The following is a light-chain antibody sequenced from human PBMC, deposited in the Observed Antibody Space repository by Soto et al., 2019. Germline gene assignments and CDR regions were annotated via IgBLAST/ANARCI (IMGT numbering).Light chain of an antibody. Sequence: GDSVTITCRATQGISSFLAWYQQKPGKAPKLLIYVASSLQSGAPSRFSGSGSGAEFTLTISSLQPEDFATYYCQQLNSYLPITFGQGTRLEI. J-gene: IGKJ5*01. V-gene: IGKV1-9*01. CDR2: VAS. CDR1: QGISSF. CDR3: QQLNSYLPIT.